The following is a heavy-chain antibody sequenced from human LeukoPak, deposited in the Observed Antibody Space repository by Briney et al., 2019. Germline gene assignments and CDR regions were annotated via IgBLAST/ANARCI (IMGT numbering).Heavy chain of an antibody. CDR3: ARDLLEAAGLTNYYYYMEV. Sequence: KPSETLSLTCTVSGGSISSYYWSWIRQPAGKGLEWIGRIYTSGSTNYNPSLKSRVTMSVDTSKNQFSLKLSCVTAADTAVYYCARDLLEAAGLTNYYYYMEVWGKGTTVTVSS. CDR2: IYTSGST. V-gene: IGHV4-4*07. CDR1: GGSISSYY. D-gene: IGHD6-13*01. J-gene: IGHJ6*03.